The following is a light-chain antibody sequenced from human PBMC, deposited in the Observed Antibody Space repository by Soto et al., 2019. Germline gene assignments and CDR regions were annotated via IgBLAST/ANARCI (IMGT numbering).Light chain of an antibody. Sequence: QSVLTQPPSVSAAPGQRVTISCSGSSSNIGSHYVSWYQQLPGTAPKLLIYDNYKRPSGIPDRFSGSTSGTSATLAIAGLQTGDEADYYCDSWDNSLSVVLFGGGTQLTVL. V-gene: IGLV1-51*01. CDR1: SSNIGSHY. CDR2: DNY. J-gene: IGLJ2*01. CDR3: DSWDNSLSVVL.